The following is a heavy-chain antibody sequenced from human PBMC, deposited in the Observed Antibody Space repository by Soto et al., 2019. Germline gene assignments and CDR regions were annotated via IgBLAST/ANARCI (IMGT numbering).Heavy chain of an antibody. CDR2: IIPIFGTA. CDR3: ARGESGLDTAMVDTDVYDI. CDR1: GGTFSSYA. V-gene: IGHV1-69*13. D-gene: IGHD5-18*01. J-gene: IGHJ3*02. Sequence: GASVKVSCKASGGTFSSYAISWVRQAPGQGLEWMGGIIPIFGTANYAQKFQGRVTITADESTSTAYMELSSLRSEDTAVYYCARGESGLDTAMVDTDVYDIWSQGTMVIVSS.